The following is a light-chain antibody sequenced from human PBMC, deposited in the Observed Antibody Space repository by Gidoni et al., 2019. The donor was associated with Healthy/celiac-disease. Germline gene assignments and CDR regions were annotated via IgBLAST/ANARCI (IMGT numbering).Light chain of an antibody. J-gene: IGLJ3*02. CDR1: SGSVSTSYY. V-gene: IGLV8-61*01. CDR2: STN. Sequence: QTVVTQAPSFSVSPGGTVTLTCGLSSGSVSTSYYPSWYQQTPGQAPRTLSYSTNTRSSGVPDRFSGSILGNKAALTITGAQADDESDYYCVLYMGSGSWVFGGGTKLTVL. CDR3: VLYMGSGSWV.